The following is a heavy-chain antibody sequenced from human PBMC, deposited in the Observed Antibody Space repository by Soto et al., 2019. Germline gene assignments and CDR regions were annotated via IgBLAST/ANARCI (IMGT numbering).Heavy chain of an antibody. CDR2: INPSGGST. CDR3: ATDPGSRPLHGMDV. V-gene: IGHV1-46*01. Sequence: QVQLVQSGAEVKKPGASVKVSCQASGYTFTSYFMHWVRQAPGQGLEWMGIINPSGGSTTYAQKFQGRVTVTRTTSTSTVYRELSSLRSEDTAVYYCATDPGSRPLHGMDVWGQGTTVTVSS. CDR1: GYTFTSYF. J-gene: IGHJ6*02.